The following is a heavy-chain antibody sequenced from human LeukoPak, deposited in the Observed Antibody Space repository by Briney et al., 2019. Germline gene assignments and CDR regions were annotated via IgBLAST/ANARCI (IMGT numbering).Heavy chain of an antibody. CDR3: ARNGYCSSTSCYTGWFDP. CDR2: INPNSGGT. V-gene: IGHV1-2*02. D-gene: IGHD2-2*02. Sequence: ASVKVSCKASGYTFTGYYMHWVRQAPGQGLEWMGWINPNSGGTNYAQKFQGRVTMTRDTSISTAYMELSRLRSDDTAVYYCARNGYCSSTSCYTGWFDPWGQGTLVTVSS. CDR1: GYTFTGYY. J-gene: IGHJ5*02.